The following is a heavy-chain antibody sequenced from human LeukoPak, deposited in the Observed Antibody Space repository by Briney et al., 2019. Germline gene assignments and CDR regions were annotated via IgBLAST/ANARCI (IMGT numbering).Heavy chain of an antibody. CDR1: GFSLSTSGVG. Sequence: ASGPTLVKPTQTLTLTCTFSGFSLSTSGVGVGWIRQPPGKALEWLALIYWDDDKRYSPSLKSRLTITKDTSKNQVVLTMTNMDPVDTATYYCAHSPTCSYYDSSGCDAFDIWGQGTMVTVSS. D-gene: IGHD3-22*01. V-gene: IGHV2-5*02. J-gene: IGHJ3*02. CDR2: IYWDDDK. CDR3: AHSPTCSYYDSSGCDAFDI.